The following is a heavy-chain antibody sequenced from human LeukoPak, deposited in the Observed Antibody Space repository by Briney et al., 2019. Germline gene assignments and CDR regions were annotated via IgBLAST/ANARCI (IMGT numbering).Heavy chain of an antibody. V-gene: IGHV4-59*08. D-gene: IGHD2-21*02. Sequence: SETLSLTCTVSGGSISSYYWSWIRQPPGKGLEWIGYIYYSGSTNYNPSLKSRVTISVDTSKNQFSLKPSSVTAADTAVYYCARLVYCGGDCYYLDYWGQGTLVTVSS. CDR2: IYYSGST. CDR1: GGSISSYY. CDR3: ARLVYCGGDCYYLDY. J-gene: IGHJ4*02.